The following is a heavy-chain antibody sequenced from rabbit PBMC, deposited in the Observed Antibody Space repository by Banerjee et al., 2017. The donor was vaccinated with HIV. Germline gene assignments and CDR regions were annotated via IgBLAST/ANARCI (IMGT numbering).Heavy chain of an antibody. Sequence: QEQLVESGGGLVQPGASLTLTCTASGFSFSSGYYMCWVRQAPGKGLEWIACIYTGSSGGTYYATWAKGRFTISKASSTTVTLQMTSLTAADTATYFCARADGSSGYNLWGQGTLVTVS. V-gene: IGHV1S45*01. CDR3: ARADGSSGYNL. CDR2: IYTGSSGGT. CDR1: GFSFSSGYY. J-gene: IGHJ4*01. D-gene: IGHD1-1*01.